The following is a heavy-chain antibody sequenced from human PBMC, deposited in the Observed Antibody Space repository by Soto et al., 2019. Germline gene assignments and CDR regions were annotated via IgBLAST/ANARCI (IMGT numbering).Heavy chain of an antibody. V-gene: IGHV3-30-3*01. CDR3: AKAHPFQPGDLGAAFDY. D-gene: IGHD7-27*01. Sequence: QVQLVESGGGVVQPGRSLRLSCVASGFTFSSYTMQWVRQAPGRGLEWVAVISNDGSKTHFADSVKGRFSISRDNSKNPLPRQMDSLRAEDTAVYHCAKAHPFQPGDLGAAFDYWGQGTRVTVSS. CDR1: GFTFSSYT. CDR2: ISNDGSKT. J-gene: IGHJ4*02.